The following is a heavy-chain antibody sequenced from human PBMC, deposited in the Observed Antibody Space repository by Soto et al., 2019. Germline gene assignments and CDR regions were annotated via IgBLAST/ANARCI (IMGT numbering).Heavy chain of an antibody. CDR3: ARDPHYYGSGSPNWFDP. Sequence: ASVKVSCKASGGTFSSYAISWVRQAPGQGLEWMGGIIPIFGTANYAQKFQGRVTITADESTSTAYMELSSLRSEDTAVYYCARDPHYYGSGSPNWFDPWGQGTLVTVSS. J-gene: IGHJ5*02. CDR2: IIPIFGTA. CDR1: GGTFSSYA. D-gene: IGHD3-10*01. V-gene: IGHV1-69*13.